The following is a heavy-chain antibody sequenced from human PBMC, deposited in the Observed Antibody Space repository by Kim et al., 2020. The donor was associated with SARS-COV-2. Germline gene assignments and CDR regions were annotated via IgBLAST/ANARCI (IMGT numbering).Heavy chain of an antibody. V-gene: IGHV3-11*05. J-gene: IGHJ4*02. D-gene: IGHD3-16*01. CDR2: T. Sequence: TNYADSVKGRFTNSRDNAKNSLYLQMNSLRAEDTAVYYCARGGGMEENHHWGQGTLVTVSS. CDR3: ARGGGMEENHH.